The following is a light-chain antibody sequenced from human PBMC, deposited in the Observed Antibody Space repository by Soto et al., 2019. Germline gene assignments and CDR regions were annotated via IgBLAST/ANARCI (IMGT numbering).Light chain of an antibody. CDR1: QSVSSN. CDR2: GAS. V-gene: IGKV3-15*01. J-gene: IGKJ5*01. CDR3: QQYNNWPTST. Sequence: EIVMTQSPATLSVYPGERATLSCRASQSVSSNLAWYQQKPGQAPRLLIYGASTRATGIPARFSGSGSGTEFTLTISSLQSEDFAVYYCQQYNNWPTSTFGQGTRLEIK.